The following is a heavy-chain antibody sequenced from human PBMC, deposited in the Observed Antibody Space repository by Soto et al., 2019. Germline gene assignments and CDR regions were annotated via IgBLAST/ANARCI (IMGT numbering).Heavy chain of an antibody. D-gene: IGHD3-22*01. J-gene: IGHJ3*02. CDR2: IYYSGST. Sequence: PSETLSLTCTVSGGSISSGGYYWSWIRQHPGKGLEWIGYIYYSGSTYYNPSLKSRVTISVDTSKNQFSLKLSSVTAADTAVYYCARDSQKDDYYDSSPPNDAFDIWGQGTMVTVSS. V-gene: IGHV4-31*03. CDR1: GGSISSGGYY. CDR3: ARDSQKDDYYDSSPPNDAFDI.